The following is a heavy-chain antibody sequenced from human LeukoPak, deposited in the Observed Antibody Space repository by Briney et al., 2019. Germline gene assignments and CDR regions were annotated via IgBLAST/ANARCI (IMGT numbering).Heavy chain of an antibody. Sequence: PSETLSLTCAVYGGSFSGYYWSRIRQPPGKGLEWIGEINHSGSTNYNPSLKSRVTISVDTSKNQFSLKLSSVTAADTAVYYCARVRITIFGVVVYYYGMDVWGQGTTVTVSS. D-gene: IGHD3-3*01. CDR2: INHSGST. J-gene: IGHJ6*02. CDR1: GGSFSGYY. V-gene: IGHV4-34*01. CDR3: ARVRITIFGVVVYYYGMDV.